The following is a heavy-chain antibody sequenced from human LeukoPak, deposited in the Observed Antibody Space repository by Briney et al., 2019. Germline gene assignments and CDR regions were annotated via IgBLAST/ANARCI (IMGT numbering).Heavy chain of an antibody. D-gene: IGHD3-10*01. V-gene: IGHV4-61*02. CDR2: IYTSGST. CDR1: GGSISSGSYY. CDR3: ARGLYGSGSYYNWFDP. J-gene: IGHJ5*02. Sequence: SETLSLTCTVSGGSISSGSYYWSWIRQPAGKGLEWIVRIYTSGSTNYNPSLKSRVTISVDTSKNQFSLKLSSVTAADTAVYYCARGLYGSGSYYNWFDPWGQGTLVTVSS.